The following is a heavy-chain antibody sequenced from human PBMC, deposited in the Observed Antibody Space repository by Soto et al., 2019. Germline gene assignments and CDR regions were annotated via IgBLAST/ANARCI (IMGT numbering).Heavy chain of an antibody. Sequence: QVQLVESGGGVVQPGRSLRLACAASGFTFSSYGMHWVRQAPGKGLEWVAVISYDGSNKYYADSVKGRFTISRDNSKNTLYLQMNSLRAEYTAVYYCAKELRITPLDWFDPWGQGTLVTVSS. CDR1: GFTFSSYG. CDR2: ISYDGSNK. V-gene: IGHV3-30*18. D-gene: IGHD3-10*01. CDR3: AKELRITPLDWFDP. J-gene: IGHJ5*02.